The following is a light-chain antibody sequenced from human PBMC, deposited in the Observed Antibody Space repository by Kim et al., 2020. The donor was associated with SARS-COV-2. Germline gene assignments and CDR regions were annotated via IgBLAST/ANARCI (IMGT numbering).Light chain of an antibody. CDR3: MKALQTPTWT. J-gene: IGKJ1*01. CDR1: QSLLHSNGYNY. V-gene: IGKV2-28*01. CDR2: LGS. Sequence: DIVMTQSPLSLPVTPGEPASISCRSSQSLLHSNGYNYLDWYLQKPGQSPQLLIYLGSNRASGVPDRFSGSGSGTDFTLKISRVEAEDVGVYYCMKALQTPTWTFGQGTKVDIK.